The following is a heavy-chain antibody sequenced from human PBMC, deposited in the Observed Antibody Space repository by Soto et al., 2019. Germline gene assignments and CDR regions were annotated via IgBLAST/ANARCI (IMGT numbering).Heavy chain of an antibody. J-gene: IGHJ4*02. CDR2: IYSGGST. V-gene: IGHV3-66*01. CDR3: ARGVVDFWSGYYIDY. Sequence: GGSLRLSCAASGFTFSSYAMSWVRQAPGKGLEWVSVIYSGGSTYYADSVKGRFTISRDNSKNTLYLQMNSLRAEDTAVYYCARGVVDFWSGYYIDYWGQGTLVTVSS. CDR1: GFTFSSYA. D-gene: IGHD3-3*01.